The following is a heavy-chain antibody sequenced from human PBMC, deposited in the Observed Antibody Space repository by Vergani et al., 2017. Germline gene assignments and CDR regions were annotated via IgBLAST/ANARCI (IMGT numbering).Heavy chain of an antibody. CDR2: IYSGGST. CDR1: GFPCSSNY. Sequence: EVQLVESGGGLVQPGGSLRLSCAASGFPCSSNYMSWVRQAPGKGLEWVSVIYSGGSTYYADSVKGRFTISRDNSKNTLYLQMNSLRAEDTAVYYCARGLRSGYMYYYYMDVWGKGTTVTVSS. V-gene: IGHV3-66*02. CDR3: ARGLRSGYMYYYYMDV. J-gene: IGHJ6*03. D-gene: IGHD3-22*01.